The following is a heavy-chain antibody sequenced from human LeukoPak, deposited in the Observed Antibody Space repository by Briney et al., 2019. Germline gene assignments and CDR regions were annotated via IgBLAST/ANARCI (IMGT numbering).Heavy chain of an antibody. CDR3: ARGGNYFRFDP. CDR2: ISAYNGNT. CDR1: GDTFSRYT. J-gene: IGHJ5*02. V-gene: IGHV1-18*01. Sequence: ASVTVSCKASGDTFSRYTVTWVRQAPGQGLEWMGWISAYNGNTNYAQKLQGRVTMTTDTSTATAYMELRSLRSDDTAVYYCARGGNYFRFDPWGQGTLVTVSS. D-gene: IGHD1-26*01.